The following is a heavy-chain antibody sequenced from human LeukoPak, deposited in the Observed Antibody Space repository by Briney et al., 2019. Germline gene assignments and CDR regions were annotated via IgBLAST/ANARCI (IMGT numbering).Heavy chain of an antibody. CDR3: AKDKQWLGSNYFDY. J-gene: IGHJ4*02. CDR1: GFTFSSYG. Sequence: HSGGTLRLSCAASGFTFSSYGMSWVRQAPGKGLEWVSAISGSGGSTYYADSVKGRFTISRDNSKDTLYLQMNSLRAEDTAVYYCAKDKQWLGSNYFDYWGQGTLVTVSS. D-gene: IGHD6-19*01. CDR2: ISGSGGST. V-gene: IGHV3-23*01.